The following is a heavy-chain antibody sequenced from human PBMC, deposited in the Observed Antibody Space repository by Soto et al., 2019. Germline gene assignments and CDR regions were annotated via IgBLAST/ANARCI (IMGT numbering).Heavy chain of an antibody. V-gene: IGHV4-39*01. J-gene: IGHJ4*02. CDR3: ARRGGGDSLFDS. CDR2: IFYGGGTGVT. D-gene: IGHD4-17*01. Sequence: QLHLQESGPGLVKPSETLSLTCTVSGDSFSTSNYYWGWIRQPPGKGLEWIGNIFYGGGTGVTYYTPSLKSRVIISVDTSTNQFSLKLRSITAADTAFYFCARRGGGDSLFDSWGQGKLVTVSS. CDR1: GDSFSTSNYY.